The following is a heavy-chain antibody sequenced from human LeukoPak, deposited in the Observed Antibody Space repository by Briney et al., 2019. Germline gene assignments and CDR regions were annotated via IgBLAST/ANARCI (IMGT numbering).Heavy chain of an antibody. D-gene: IGHD2-2*01. CDR1: GFTVSSNY. CDR2: IYSGGST. CDR3: ARVGDCGRASCYAIDY. V-gene: IGHV3-66*01. J-gene: IGHJ4*02. Sequence: GGSLRLSCAASGFTVSSNYMSWVREAPGKGLEWVSIIYSGGSTYYTDSVRGRFIISRDISKNTLYLQMNSLRAEDTAVYYCARVGDCGRASCYAIDYWGQGTLVTVSS.